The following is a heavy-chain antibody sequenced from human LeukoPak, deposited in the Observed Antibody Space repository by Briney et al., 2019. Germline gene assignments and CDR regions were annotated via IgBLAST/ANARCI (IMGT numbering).Heavy chain of an antibody. CDR3: AKATYSSSWYSSTDYFDY. J-gene: IGHJ4*02. CDR1: GFTFSSYA. CDR2: ISGSGGST. Sequence: TGGSLRLSCAASGFTFSSYAMSWVRQAPGKGLEWVSAISGSGGSTYYADSVKGRFTISRDHSKSTVHLQMNSLRAEDTAVYSCAKATYSSSWYSSTDYFDYWGQETLVTVSS. V-gene: IGHV3-23*01. D-gene: IGHD6-13*01.